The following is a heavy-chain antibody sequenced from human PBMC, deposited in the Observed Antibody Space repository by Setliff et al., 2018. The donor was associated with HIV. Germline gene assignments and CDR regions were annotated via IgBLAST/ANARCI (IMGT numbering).Heavy chain of an antibody. CDR3: ARDSSSWYGADWFDP. CDR2: INHSGSP. CDR1: GGSFSGYY. J-gene: IGHJ5*02. V-gene: IGHV4-34*01. D-gene: IGHD6-13*01. Sequence: SETLSLTCAVYGGSFSGYYWTWIRQPPGKGLEWIGEINHSGSPKYNPSLKSRVTVSVDTSKNQFSLKLSSVTAADTAVYYCARDSSSWYGADWFDPCGQGTLVTVSS.